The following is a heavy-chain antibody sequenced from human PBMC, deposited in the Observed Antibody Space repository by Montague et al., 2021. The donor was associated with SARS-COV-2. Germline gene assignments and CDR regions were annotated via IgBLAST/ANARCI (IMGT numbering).Heavy chain of an antibody. J-gene: IGHJ4*02. CDR2: IYYSGST. D-gene: IGHD3-10*02. CDR3: ARVQRGYYYVFGVSAHFDS. CDR1: GGSISNYY. V-gene: IGHV4-59*01. Sequence: SETLSLTCTVSGGSISNYYWSWILQPPGKGLEWIGYIYYSGSTNYNPSLQSRVTISVDTSKNQFSLKLSSVTAADTAVYYCARVQRGYYYVFGVSAHFDSWAQGTLVTVSS.